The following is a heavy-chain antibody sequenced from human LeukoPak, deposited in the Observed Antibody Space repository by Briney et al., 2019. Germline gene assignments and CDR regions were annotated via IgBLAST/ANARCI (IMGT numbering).Heavy chain of an antibody. CDR3: AREERESGGWDV. V-gene: IGHV3-23*01. Sequence: TGGSLRLSCAASGFTFSSYAMSWVRQAPGKGLEWVSAISGSGGSTYYADSVKGRFTISRDNAKNSLYLQMNSLRVEDTAVYYCAREERESGGWDVWGQGTTVTVSS. D-gene: IGHD1-1*01. CDR1: GFTFSSYA. J-gene: IGHJ6*02. CDR2: ISGSGGST.